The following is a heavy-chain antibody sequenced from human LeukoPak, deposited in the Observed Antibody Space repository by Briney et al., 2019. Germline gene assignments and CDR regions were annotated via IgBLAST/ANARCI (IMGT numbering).Heavy chain of an antibody. V-gene: IGHV1-2*02. D-gene: IGHD3-22*01. CDR2: INPNSGGT. J-gene: IGHJ4*02. Sequence: GASVKVSCKASGYTFTAYYMHWVRQAPGQGLEWMGWINPNSGGTNYAQKFQGRVTMTRDTSISTAYMELSRLRSDDTAVYYCARDYYDSSGYISDYWGQGTLVTVSS. CDR1: GYTFTAYY. CDR3: ARDYYDSSGYISDY.